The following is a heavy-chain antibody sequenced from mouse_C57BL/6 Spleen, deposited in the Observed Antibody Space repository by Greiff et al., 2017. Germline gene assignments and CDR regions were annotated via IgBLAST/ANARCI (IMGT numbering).Heavy chain of an antibody. V-gene: IGHV1-63*01. CDR1: GYTFTNYW. Sequence: VQLQQSGAELVRPGTSVKMSCKASGYTFTNYWIGWAKQRPGHGLEWIGDIYPGGGYTNYNEKFKGKATLTADKSSSTAYMQFSSLTSEDSAIYYCATTMAWYFDVWGTGTTVTVSS. CDR3: ATTMAWYFDV. J-gene: IGHJ1*03. D-gene: IGHD2-1*01. CDR2: IYPGGGYT.